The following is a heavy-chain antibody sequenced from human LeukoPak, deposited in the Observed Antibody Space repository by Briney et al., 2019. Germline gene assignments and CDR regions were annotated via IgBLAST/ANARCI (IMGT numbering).Heavy chain of an antibody. D-gene: IGHD6-13*01. CDR3: ATYSSSSVRGVDS. Sequence: ASVQVSCKASGYTFTNYDINWVRQATGQGREWMGWMNPNSGNTSYAQKFKGRVTMATDTSISTAYMELNSLRSEDTAVYYCATYSSSSVRGVDSWGQGTLVTVSS. CDR2: MNPNSGNT. V-gene: IGHV1-8*01. J-gene: IGHJ5*01. CDR1: GYTFTNYD.